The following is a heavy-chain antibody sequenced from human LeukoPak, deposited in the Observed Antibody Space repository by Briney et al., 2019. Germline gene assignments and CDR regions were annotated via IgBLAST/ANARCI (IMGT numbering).Heavy chain of an antibody. Sequence: SETLFLTCNVSGDSVSRNIYYWGWMRQPPGKGPEWIGSIYHFGSAFYNSALKSRVTMSVDTSKNQFSLRLNSVTAADTAVYYCARLYCSGGNCYDYWGQGTLVTVSS. V-gene: IGHV4-39*01. J-gene: IGHJ4*01. CDR1: GDSVSRNIYY. CDR3: ARLYCSGGNCYDY. CDR2: IYHFGSA. D-gene: IGHD2-15*01.